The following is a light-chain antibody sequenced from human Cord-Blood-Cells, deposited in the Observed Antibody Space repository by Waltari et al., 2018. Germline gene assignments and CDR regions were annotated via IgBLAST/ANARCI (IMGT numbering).Light chain of an antibody. Sequence: QSALTQPASGSGSPGQSIPIPCTETSRLFGSHNLVTSYQQHPAKAPNLMIYEGSNRPSGVSNRFSGSKSGNTASLTISGLQAEDEADYYCCSYAGSSTYVFGTGTKVTVL. CDR2: EGS. J-gene: IGLJ1*01. CDR1: SRLFGSHNL. CDR3: CSYAGSSTYV. V-gene: IGLV2-23*01.